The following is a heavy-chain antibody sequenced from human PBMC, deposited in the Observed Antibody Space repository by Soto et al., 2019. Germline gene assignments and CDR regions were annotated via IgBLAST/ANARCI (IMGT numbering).Heavy chain of an antibody. Sequence: PSETLSLTCTVSGGSISSYYWSWIRQPPGKGLEWIGYIYYSGSTNYNPSLKSRVTISVDTSKNQFSLKLSSVTAADTAVYYCARDCNRYCSGGSCYSCAFDIWGQGTMVTVSS. CDR3: ARDCNRYCSGGSCYSCAFDI. J-gene: IGHJ3*02. CDR2: IYYSGST. V-gene: IGHV4-59*01. CDR1: GGSISSYY. D-gene: IGHD2-15*01.